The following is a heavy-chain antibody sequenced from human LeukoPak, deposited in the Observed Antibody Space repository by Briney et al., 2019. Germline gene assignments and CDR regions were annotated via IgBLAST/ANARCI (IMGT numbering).Heavy chain of an antibody. D-gene: IGHD3-16*02. J-gene: IGHJ4*02. CDR3: ASTSMITFGGVIVPYFDY. Sequence: ASVKVSCKASGYTFTSYAMHWVRQAPGQRLEWMGWINAGNGNTKYSQKFQGRVTITRDTSASTAYMELSSLRSEDTAVYYCASTSMITFGGVIVPYFDYWGQGTLVTVSS. CDR2: INAGNGNT. V-gene: IGHV1-3*01. CDR1: GYTFTSYA.